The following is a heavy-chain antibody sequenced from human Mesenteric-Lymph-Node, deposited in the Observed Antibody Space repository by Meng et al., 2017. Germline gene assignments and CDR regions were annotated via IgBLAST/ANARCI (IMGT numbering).Heavy chain of an antibody. Sequence: GESLKISCAASGFSFRSYWMHWVRQVPGKGLLSVSVIHSDGSVTNYADSVKGRFTISRDNAKNTLYLQMNSLRDDDTAVYYCASYTDTSDWYALDYWGQGTLVTVSS. CDR2: IHSDGSVT. D-gene: IGHD6-19*01. CDR1: GFSFRSYW. V-gene: IGHV3-74*01. CDR3: ASYTDTSDWYALDY. J-gene: IGHJ4*02.